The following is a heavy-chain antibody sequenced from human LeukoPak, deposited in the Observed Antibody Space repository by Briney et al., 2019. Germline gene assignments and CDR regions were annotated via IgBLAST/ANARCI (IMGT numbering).Heavy chain of an antibody. V-gene: IGHV1-2*02. J-gene: IGHJ4*02. D-gene: IGHD2-2*01. CDR1: GYTFTGYY. CDR3: ARGPFYCRSTSCFPYFDY. CDR2: INPNSGGT. Sequence: GASVKVSCKASGYTFTGYYMHWVRQAPGQGLEWMGWINPNSGGTNYAQKFQGRVTMTRDTSISTAYMELSRLRSDDTAVYYCARGPFYCRSTSCFPYFDYWGQGTLVTVSS.